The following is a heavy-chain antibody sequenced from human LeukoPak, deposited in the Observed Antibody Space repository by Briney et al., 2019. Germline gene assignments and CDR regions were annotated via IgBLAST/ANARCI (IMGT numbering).Heavy chain of an antibody. Sequence: GGSLRLSCSASGFTFSSYAMHWVRQAPGKGLEWVSVIYSGGSTYYADSVKGRFTISRDNSKNTLYLQMNSLRAEDTAVYYCARATFFAYYFDYWGQGTLVTVSS. CDR3: ARATFFAYYFDY. D-gene: IGHD3-16*01. V-gene: IGHV3-53*01. CDR1: GFTFSSYA. J-gene: IGHJ4*02. CDR2: IYSGGST.